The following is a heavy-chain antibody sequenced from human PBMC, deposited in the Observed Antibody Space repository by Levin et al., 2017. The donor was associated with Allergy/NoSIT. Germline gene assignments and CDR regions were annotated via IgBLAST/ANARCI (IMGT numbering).Heavy chain of an antibody. D-gene: IGHD3-10*01. Sequence: PGGSLRLSXRGCRYPCRSKYKPWARQATGKGLEWVAVISYDGSNKYYADSVKGRFTISRDNSKNTLYLQMNSLRAEDTAVYYCARVRGVIIWGQGTLVTVSS. CDR2: ISYDGSNK. CDR3: ARVRGVII. CDR1: RYPCRSKY. V-gene: IGHV3-30*19. J-gene: IGHJ4*02.